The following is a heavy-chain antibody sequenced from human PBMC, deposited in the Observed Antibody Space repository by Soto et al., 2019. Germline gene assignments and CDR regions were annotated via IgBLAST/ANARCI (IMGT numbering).Heavy chain of an antibody. CDR3: ARHEPYYYYYYGMDV. J-gene: IGHJ6*02. Sequence: GESLKISCKGSGYSFTSYWISRVRQMPGKGLEWMGRIDPSDSYTNYSPSFQGHVTISADKSLSTAYLQWGSLKASDTAMYYCARHEPYYYYYYGMDVWGQGTTVTVSS. CDR1: GYSFTSYW. V-gene: IGHV5-10-1*01. CDR2: IDPSDSYT.